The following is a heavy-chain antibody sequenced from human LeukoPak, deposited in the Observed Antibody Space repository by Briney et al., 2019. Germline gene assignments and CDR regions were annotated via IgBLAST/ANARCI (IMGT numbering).Heavy chain of an antibody. Sequence: SETLSLTCTVYGGSFSGYYWSWIRQPPGKGLEWIGEINHSGSTNYNPSLKSRVTISVDTSKNQFSLKLSSVTAADTAVYYCARVRRHQQLGVSWFDPWGQGTLVTVSS. D-gene: IGHD6-13*01. CDR2: INHSGST. CDR3: ARVRRHQQLGVSWFDP. V-gene: IGHV4-34*01. CDR1: GGSFSGYY. J-gene: IGHJ5*02.